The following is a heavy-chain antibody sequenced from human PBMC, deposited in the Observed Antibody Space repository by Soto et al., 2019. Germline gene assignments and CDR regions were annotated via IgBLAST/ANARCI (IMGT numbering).Heavy chain of an antibody. CDR2: IYYSGST. V-gene: IGHV4-59*01. CDR3: ARYLIAARLLDY. J-gene: IGHJ4*02. D-gene: IGHD6-6*01. CDR1: GGSISSYY. Sequence: SETLSLTCTVSGGSISSYYWSWIRQPPGKGLEWIGYIYYSGSTNYNPSLKSRVTISVDTSKNQFSLKLSSVTAADTAVYYCARYLIAARLLDYWGQGTLVTVSS.